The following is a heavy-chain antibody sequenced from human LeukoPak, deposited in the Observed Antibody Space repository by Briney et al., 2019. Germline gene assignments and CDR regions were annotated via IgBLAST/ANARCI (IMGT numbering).Heavy chain of an antibody. CDR3: ARDGGSYSSPYYYYYYMDV. Sequence: GGSLRLSCAASGFTFSSYSMNWVRQAPGRGLEWVSSISSSSSYIYYADSVKGRFTISRDNAKNSLYLQMNSLRAEDTAVYYCARDGGSYSSPYYYYYYMDVWGKGTTATVSS. V-gene: IGHV3-21*01. D-gene: IGHD1-26*01. J-gene: IGHJ6*03. CDR2: ISSSSSYI. CDR1: GFTFSSYS.